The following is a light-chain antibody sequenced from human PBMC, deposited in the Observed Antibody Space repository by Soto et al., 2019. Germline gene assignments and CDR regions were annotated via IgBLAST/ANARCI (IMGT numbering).Light chain of an antibody. CDR2: GAS. J-gene: IGKJ1*01. CDR3: QQYHYWWT. Sequence: EIVMTQSPATLSVSPGEKATLSCRASQSVSNNLAWFQQKPGQVPRLLIYGASNRATGVSARFSGSGSGTEFTLTISSLQSEDFAVYYCQQYHYWWTFGQGPKVEIK. CDR1: QSVSNN. V-gene: IGKV3-15*01.